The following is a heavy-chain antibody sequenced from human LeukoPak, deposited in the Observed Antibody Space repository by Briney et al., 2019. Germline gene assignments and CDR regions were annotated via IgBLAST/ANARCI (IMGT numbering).Heavy chain of an antibody. D-gene: IGHD3-3*01. CDR2: VNPKNGGT. V-gene: IGHV1-2*02. J-gene: IGHJ4*02. Sequence: ASVKVSCKASGYTFTDSYLHWVRQAPGQGLEWMGWVNPKNGGTNYVQKFQGRVTMTSDTSIRTAYMELSGLEYDDTAVYYCARAPITTFGVVKGYFDYWGQGTLVTVSS. CDR3: ARAPITTFGVVKGYFDY. CDR1: GYTFTDSY.